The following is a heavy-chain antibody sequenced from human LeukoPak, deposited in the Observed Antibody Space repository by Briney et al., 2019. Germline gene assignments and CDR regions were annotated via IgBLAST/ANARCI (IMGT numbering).Heavy chain of an antibody. J-gene: IGHJ4*02. CDR2: MNPNSGNT. D-gene: IGHD3-22*01. Sequence: ASVKVSCKASGYTFTSYDINWVRQATGQGLEWMGWMNPNSGNTGYAQKFQGKVTMTRNTSISTAYMELSSLRSEDTAVYYCARPVIAYYYDSSSYYYGYWGQGTLVTVSS. V-gene: IGHV1-8*01. CDR3: ARPVIAYYYDSSSYYYGY. CDR1: GYTFTSYD.